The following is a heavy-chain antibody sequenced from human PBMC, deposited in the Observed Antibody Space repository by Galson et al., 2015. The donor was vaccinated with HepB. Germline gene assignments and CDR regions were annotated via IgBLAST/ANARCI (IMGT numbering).Heavy chain of an antibody. Sequence: SVKVSCKASGYTFTKYAMRWVRQAPGQRLEWMGWINAGNGNTKYSQKFQGRVTITRDTSASTAYMELSSLRSEDTAVYYCAATDLGYCSGGSCYSVGGFDIWGQGTMVTVSS. CDR3: AATDLGYCSGGSCYSVGGFDI. D-gene: IGHD2-15*01. CDR1: GYTFTKYA. V-gene: IGHV1-3*01. CDR2: INAGNGNT. J-gene: IGHJ3*02.